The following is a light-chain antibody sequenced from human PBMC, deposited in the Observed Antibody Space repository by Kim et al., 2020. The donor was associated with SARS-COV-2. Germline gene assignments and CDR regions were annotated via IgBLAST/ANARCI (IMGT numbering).Light chain of an antibody. CDR2: GAS. Sequence: SVSPGERAPLPCRASQSVSSNLAWYQQKPGQAPRLLIYGASTRATGIPARFSGSGSGTEFTLTISSLQSEDFAVYYCQQYNNWPLFFGQGTKLEI. J-gene: IGKJ2*01. CDR1: QSVSSN. CDR3: QQYNNWPLF. V-gene: IGKV3-15*01.